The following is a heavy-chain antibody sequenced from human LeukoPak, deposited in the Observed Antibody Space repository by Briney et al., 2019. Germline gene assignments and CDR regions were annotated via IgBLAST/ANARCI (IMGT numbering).Heavy chain of an antibody. J-gene: IGHJ1*01. Sequence: ASVKVSCKASGYTFTSYDINWVRPATGQGLEWMGWMNPNSGNTGYAQKFQGRVTITRSTSISTAYMELSSLRSEDTAVYYCARGRRGYCSGDSCLEYFQHWGQGTLVTVSS. CDR2: MNPNSGNT. V-gene: IGHV1-8*03. CDR3: ARGRRGYCSGDSCLEYFQH. D-gene: IGHD2-15*01. CDR1: GYTFTSYD.